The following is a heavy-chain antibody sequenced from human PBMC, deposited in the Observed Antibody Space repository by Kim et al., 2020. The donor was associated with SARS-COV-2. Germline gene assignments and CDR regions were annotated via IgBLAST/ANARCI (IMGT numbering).Heavy chain of an antibody. D-gene: IGHD3-22*01. CDR1: GFTFSGSA. Sequence: GGSLRLSCAASGFTFSGSAMHWVRQASGKGLEWVGRIRSKANSYATAYAASVKGRFTISRDDSKNTAYLQMNSLKTEDTAVYYCTRHPYLEYYDSSGPGWFDPWGQGTLVTVSS. CDR3: TRHPYLEYYDSSGPGWFDP. CDR2: IRSKANSYAT. V-gene: IGHV3-73*01. J-gene: IGHJ5*02.